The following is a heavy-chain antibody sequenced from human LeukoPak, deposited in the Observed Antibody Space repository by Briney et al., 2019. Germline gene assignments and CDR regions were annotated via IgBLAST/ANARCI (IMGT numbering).Heavy chain of an antibody. CDR2: ISSSGSTI. Sequence: GGSLRLSCAASGFTFSDYYMSWIRQAPGKGLEWVSYISSSGSTIYYADSVKGRFTISRDNAKNSLYPQMNSLRAEDTAVYYCARTYYYGSGSYGGLDYWGQGTLVTVSS. CDR1: GFTFSDYY. V-gene: IGHV3-11*04. CDR3: ARTYYYGSGSYGGLDY. D-gene: IGHD3-10*01. J-gene: IGHJ4*02.